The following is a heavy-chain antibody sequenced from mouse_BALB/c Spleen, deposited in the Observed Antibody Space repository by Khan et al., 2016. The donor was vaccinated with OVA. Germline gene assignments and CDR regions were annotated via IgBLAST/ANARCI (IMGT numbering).Heavy chain of an antibody. D-gene: IGHD4-1*01. J-gene: IGHJ4*01. CDR1: GFSLTNYG. V-gene: IGHV2-3*01. CDR2: LWGDGST. Sequence: QVQLKESGPGLVAPSQSLSITCTVSGFSLTNYGVTWVRQPPGKGLEWLGVLWGDGSTNYHSALISRLSISKDNSKSQVSLKLNSLRTDDTATYYCAKWGTGYYAMDYWGQGTSVTVSS. CDR3: AKWGTGYYAMDY.